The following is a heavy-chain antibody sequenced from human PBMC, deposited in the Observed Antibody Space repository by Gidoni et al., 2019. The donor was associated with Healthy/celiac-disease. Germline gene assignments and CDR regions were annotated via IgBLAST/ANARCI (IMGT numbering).Heavy chain of an antibody. CDR3: AKGPDRFLEWLYPPYYYYGMDV. J-gene: IGHJ6*02. CDR2: ISGDGGST. Sequence: EVQLVESGGGVVQPGGSLRLSCAASGFTFDDYAMHWVRQAPGKGLEWVSLISGDGGSTYYADSVKGRFTISRDNSKNSLYLQMNSLRTEDTALYYCAKGPDRFLEWLYPPYYYYGMDVWGQGTTVTVSS. CDR1: GFTFDDYA. D-gene: IGHD3-3*01. V-gene: IGHV3-43*02.